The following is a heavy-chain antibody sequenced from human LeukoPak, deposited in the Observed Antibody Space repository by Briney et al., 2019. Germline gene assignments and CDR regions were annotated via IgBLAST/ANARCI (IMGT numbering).Heavy chain of an antibody. D-gene: IGHD1-26*01. Sequence: SETLSLTCTVSGGSISSYYWNWIRQPPGKGLEWIGYIYYSGSTNYNPSLKSRVTISVDTSKNQFSLKLSSVTAADTAVYYCARVAREYYYYMDVWGKGTTVTVSS. CDR1: GGSISSYY. CDR2: IYYSGST. J-gene: IGHJ6*03. V-gene: IGHV4-59*01. CDR3: ARVAREYYYYMDV.